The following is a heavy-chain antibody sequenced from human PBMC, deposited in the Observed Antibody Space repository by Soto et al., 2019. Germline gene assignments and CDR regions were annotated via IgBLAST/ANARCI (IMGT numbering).Heavy chain of an antibody. J-gene: IGHJ5*01. Sequence: QAQLVESGGGVVQPGTSLRLSCAASGFTFAHYAMHWVRHSPGKGLEWVAFMSHDENRKLYSDSVKGRFTISRDNSKNTLYPAMSSLRPEDKALYPCVKACDFWSVSVNPQFDSWGHITLVTVSS. D-gene: IGHD3-3*01. V-gene: IGHV3-30*18. CDR1: GFTFAHYA. CDR2: MSHDENRK. CDR3: VKACDFWSVSVNPQFDS.